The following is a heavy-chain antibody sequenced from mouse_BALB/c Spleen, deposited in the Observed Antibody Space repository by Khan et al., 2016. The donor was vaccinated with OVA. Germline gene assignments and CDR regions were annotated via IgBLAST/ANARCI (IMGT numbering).Heavy chain of an antibody. V-gene: IGHV9-4*02. J-gene: IGHJ4*01. CDR1: GYTFTTAG. CDR2: INTHSGVP. CDR3: ARGGAAYCRNDGGAMEY. D-gene: IGHD2-14*01. Sequence: QIQLVQSGPELKKPGETVRISCKASGYTFTTAGIQWVQKMPGKGLKWIGWINTHSGVPKYAEDFKGRFAFSLEISVSTAYLQITNLKNEDTATYFCARGGAAYCRNDGGAMEYWGQGTLVTVSS.